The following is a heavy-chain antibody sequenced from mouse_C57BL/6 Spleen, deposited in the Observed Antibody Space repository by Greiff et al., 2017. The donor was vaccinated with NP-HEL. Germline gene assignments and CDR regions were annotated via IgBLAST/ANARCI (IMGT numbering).Heavy chain of an antibody. V-gene: IGHV5-9-1*02. CDR2: ISSGGDYI. CDR3: TRDRRSAWFAY. CDR1: GFTFSSYA. Sequence: EVMLVESGAGLVKPGGSLKLSCAASGFTFSSYAMSWVRQTPEKRLEWVAYISSGGDYIYYADTVKGRFTISRDNARNTLYLQMSSLKSEDTAMYYCTRDRRSAWFAYWGQGTLVTVSA. J-gene: IGHJ3*01.